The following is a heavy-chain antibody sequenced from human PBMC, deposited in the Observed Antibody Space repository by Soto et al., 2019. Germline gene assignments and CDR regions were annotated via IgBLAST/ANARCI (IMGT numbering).Heavy chain of an antibody. CDR2: IYHSGST. J-gene: IGHJ4*01. D-gene: IGHD6-13*01. CDR3: ARSPRSIAAGGIDF. CDR1: GGSISSYY. V-gene: IGHV4-59*12. Sequence: SETLSLTCTVSGGSISSYYWSWIRQPPGKGLEWIGYIYHSGSTYYNPSLKSRVTVSVDKSKNHFSLKLSSVTAADTAVYYCARSPRSIAAGGIDFWGQGILVTVSS.